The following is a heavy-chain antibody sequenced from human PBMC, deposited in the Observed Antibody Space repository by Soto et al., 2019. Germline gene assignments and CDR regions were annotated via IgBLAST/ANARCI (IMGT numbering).Heavy chain of an antibody. CDR1: GYTFTSYD. CDR3: ARERTRGFDP. Sequence: QVQLVQCGAEVKKPGASVKASCKASGYTFTSYDINWVRQATGQGLEWMGWMNPNSGNTAYAEKFLGRVTMTRNTSISTAYMELSSLRSEDTAVYYCARERTRGFDPWGQGALVTVSS. CDR2: MNPNSGNT. V-gene: IGHV1-8*01. J-gene: IGHJ5*02.